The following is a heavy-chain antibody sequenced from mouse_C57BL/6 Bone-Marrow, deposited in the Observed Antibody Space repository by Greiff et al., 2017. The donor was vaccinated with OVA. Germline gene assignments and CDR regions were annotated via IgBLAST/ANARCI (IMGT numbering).Heavy chain of an antibody. CDR2: IDPSDSYT. V-gene: IGHV1-59*01. J-gene: IGHJ2*01. CDR1: GYTFTSYW. CDR3: ARAPRFDY. Sequence: QVQLQQPGAELVRPGTSVKLSCKASGYTFTSYWMHWVKQRPGQGLEWIGVIDPSDSYTNYNQKFKGKATLTVDTSSSTVYMQLSSLTSEDSAVYYCARAPRFDYWGQGTTLTVSS.